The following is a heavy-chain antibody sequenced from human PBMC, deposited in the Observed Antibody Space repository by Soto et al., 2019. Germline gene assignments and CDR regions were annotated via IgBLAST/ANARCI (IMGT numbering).Heavy chain of an antibody. Sequence: EVQLVESGGGLVQPGGSLRLSCAASGFTVSSNYMSWVRQAPGKGLEWVSAIYSGGSTYYADSVKGRFTISRDDAKNTLYFPINSLRAADTAVYYCARCGGSASYCFSVDYWGQGTLVTVSS. CDR1: GFTVSSNY. D-gene: IGHD3-10*01. V-gene: IGHV3-66*01. CDR2: IYSGGST. CDR3: ARCGGSASYCFSVDY. J-gene: IGHJ4*02.